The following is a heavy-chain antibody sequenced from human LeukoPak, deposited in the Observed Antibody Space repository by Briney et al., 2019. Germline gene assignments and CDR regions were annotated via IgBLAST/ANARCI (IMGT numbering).Heavy chain of an antibody. D-gene: IGHD1/OR15-1a*01. J-gene: IGHJ4*02. V-gene: IGHV3-74*01. CDR3: ARGRLWNIDY. Sequence: GGSLRLSCAASGFTFSSYWMHWVRPAPGKGLVWVSRINRDGSSTTYADSVKGRVTISRDNTKNTVYLQMNSLRAEDTAVYYCARGRLWNIDYWGQGTLVTVSS. CDR2: INRDGSST. CDR1: GFTFSSYW.